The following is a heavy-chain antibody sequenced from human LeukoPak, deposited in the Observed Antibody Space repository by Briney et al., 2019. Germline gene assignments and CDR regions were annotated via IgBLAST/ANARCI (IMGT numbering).Heavy chain of an antibody. J-gene: IGHJ4*02. Sequence: SETLSLTCAVSGGSISSDAYRWGWIRQPPGKGLEWIGNIYYSGYTYYNPSLKSRVTISVDTSKNQLSLKLTSVTAADTAVYYCARLDWGSGGSGSFDYWGQGTLVTVSS. D-gene: IGHD7-27*01. CDR3: ARLDWGSGGSGSFDY. CDR1: GGSISSDAYR. V-gene: IGHV4-39*01. CDR2: IYYSGYT.